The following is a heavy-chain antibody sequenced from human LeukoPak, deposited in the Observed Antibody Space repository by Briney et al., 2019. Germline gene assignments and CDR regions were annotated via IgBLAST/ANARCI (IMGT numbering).Heavy chain of an antibody. CDR1: GYTFTGYY. D-gene: IGHD6-13*01. V-gene: IGHV1-2*06. CDR2: INPNSGGT. Sequence: ASVKVSCKASGYTFTGYYMHWVRQAPGQGLEWMGRINPNSGGTNYAQKFQGRVTMTRDTSISTAYMELSSLRSEDTAVYYCARDDRGIAAAGSLHWFDPWGQGTLVTVSS. J-gene: IGHJ5*02. CDR3: ARDDRGIAAAGSLHWFDP.